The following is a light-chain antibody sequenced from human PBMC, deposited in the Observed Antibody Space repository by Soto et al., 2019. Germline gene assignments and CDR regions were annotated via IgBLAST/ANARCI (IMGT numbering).Light chain of an antibody. CDR1: QSISGS. J-gene: IGKJ1*01. CDR2: EES. CDR3: QQYNGYWT. Sequence: DIQMTQSPSTLSASVGDRVTITCRASQSISGSLAWYQQKPGKAPNLLIYEESNLKSGVPSRFSGSGSGTEYTLTISSLQPDDSASYYCQQYNGYWTFGQGTRVEIK. V-gene: IGKV1-5*03.